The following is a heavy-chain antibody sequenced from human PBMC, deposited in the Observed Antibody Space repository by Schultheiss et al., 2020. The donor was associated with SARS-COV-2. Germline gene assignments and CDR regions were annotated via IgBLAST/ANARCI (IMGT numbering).Heavy chain of an antibody. D-gene: IGHD4-17*01. CDR3: TTDPDYGDYAVYPALRFDY. V-gene: IGHV3-30-3*01. Sequence: GGSLRLSCAASGFTFSSYAMSWVRQAPGKGLGWVAVISYDGSNKYYADSVKGRFTISRDNSKNTLYLQMNSLKTEDTAVYYCTTDPDYGDYAVYPALRFDYWGQGTLVTVSS. CDR2: ISYDGSNK. CDR1: GFTFSSYA. J-gene: IGHJ4*02.